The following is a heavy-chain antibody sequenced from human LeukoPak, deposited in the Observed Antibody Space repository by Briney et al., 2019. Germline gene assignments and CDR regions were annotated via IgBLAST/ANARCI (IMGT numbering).Heavy chain of an antibody. J-gene: IGHJ4*02. V-gene: IGHV3-21*05. Sequence: GGSLRLSCAASGFTFSSYEMNWVRQAPGKGLEWVSYISSSSSYIYYADSVKGRFTISRDNAKNSLYLQMENLRVEDTAVYYCASPSDLYDTSGYYYWGQGTLVTVSS. D-gene: IGHD3-22*01. CDR3: ASPSDLYDTSGYYY. CDR1: GFTFSSYE. CDR2: ISSSSSYI.